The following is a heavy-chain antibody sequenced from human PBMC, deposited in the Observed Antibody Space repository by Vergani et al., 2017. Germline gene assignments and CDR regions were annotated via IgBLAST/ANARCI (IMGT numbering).Heavy chain of an antibody. CDR3: SRGGSVTMIADALCSGSGCC. CDR1: GYTFTGYY. D-gene: IGHD3-22*01. CDR2: INPNSSGT. J-gene: IGHJ4*02. Sequence: QVQLVQSGAEVKKPWASMKVSCKASGYTFTGYYMHWVRQAPRPGLELTGWINPNSSGTNYAQKFQGRVTMTRDTSISTAYMELSRLRSDDTAVYYCSRGGSVTMIADALCSGSGCCWGEGTLVTVSS. V-gene: IGHV1-2*02.